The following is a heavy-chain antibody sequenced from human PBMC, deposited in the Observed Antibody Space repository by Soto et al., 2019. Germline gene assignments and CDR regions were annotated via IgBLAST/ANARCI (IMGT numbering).Heavy chain of an antibody. CDR1: GFTFSSYA. CDR3: ARGTTVVTPEYFQH. CDR2: ISYDGSNK. J-gene: IGHJ1*01. Sequence: QVQLVESGGGVVQPGRSLRLSCAASGFTFSSYAMHWVRQAPGKGLEWVAVISYDGSNKYYADSVKGRFTISRDNSKNTLYLQMNSLRAEDTAVYYCARGTTVVTPEYFQHWGQDTLVTVSS. D-gene: IGHD4-17*01. V-gene: IGHV3-30-3*01.